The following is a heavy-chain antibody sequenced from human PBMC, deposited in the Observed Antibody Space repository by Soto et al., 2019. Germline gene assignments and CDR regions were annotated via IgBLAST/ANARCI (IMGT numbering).Heavy chain of an antibody. Sequence: PGESLKISCAASGFNFSSFGMHWVRQAPGKGLEWVALMSYDGSSKYYQDSLKGRFTISRDKSKNTLYLQMSSLRVEDTAVYYCAKDRGWSSADLEYWGQGTLVTSPQ. J-gene: IGHJ4*02. V-gene: IGHV3-30*18. CDR1: GFNFSSFG. D-gene: IGHD6-19*01. CDR2: MSYDGSSK. CDR3: AKDRGWSSADLEY.